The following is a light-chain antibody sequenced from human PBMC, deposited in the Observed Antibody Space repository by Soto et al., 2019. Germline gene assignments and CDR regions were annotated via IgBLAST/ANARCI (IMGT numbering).Light chain of an antibody. Sequence: QSALTQPPSASGSPGQSVTLSCTGTSSDVGGYNYVSWYQQHPGKAPKLMIYGVSKRPSGVPDRFSGSKSGNTASLTVSGLQAEDEADYYCSSYAGSNNVVFGGGTQLTVL. V-gene: IGLV2-8*01. CDR2: GVS. CDR1: SSDVGGYNY. CDR3: SSYAGSNNVV. J-gene: IGLJ2*01.